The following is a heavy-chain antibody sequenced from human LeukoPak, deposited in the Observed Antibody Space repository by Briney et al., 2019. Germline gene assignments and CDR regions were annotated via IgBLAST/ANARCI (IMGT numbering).Heavy chain of an antibody. V-gene: IGHV4-31*03. CDR3: AREGYYYDSSGPIDY. D-gene: IGHD3-22*01. CDR1: GGSISSAPYY. Sequence: PSETLSLTCTVSGGSISSAPYYWSWIRQRPGKGLEWMGHISHSGNTYYNPSLKSRLNISADTSRNQFSLKLRSVTAADTALYFCAREGYYYDSSGPIDYWGQGTRVTVSS. J-gene: IGHJ4*02. CDR2: ISHSGNT.